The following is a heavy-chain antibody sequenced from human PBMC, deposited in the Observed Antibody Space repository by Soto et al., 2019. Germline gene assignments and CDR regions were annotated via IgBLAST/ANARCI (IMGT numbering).Heavy chain of an antibody. CDR2: ISGGGDTT. V-gene: IGHV3-23*01. CDR3: AKGRGGSGSLTPRVDF. J-gene: IGHJ4*02. D-gene: IGHD3-10*01. CDR1: GFTFNNYA. Sequence: PGGSLRLSCAASGFTFNNYAITWVRQAPGKGLEWVSAISGGGDTTSYADSVKGRFTVSRDGSKNTLYLQMSSLRAEDTALYYCAKGRGGSGSLTPRVDFWGQGTLVTVSS.